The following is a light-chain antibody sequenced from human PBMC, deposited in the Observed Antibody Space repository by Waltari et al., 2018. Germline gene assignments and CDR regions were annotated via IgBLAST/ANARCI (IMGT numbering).Light chain of an antibody. Sequence: SYDLTQPLSVSVALGQTARITCGGNNIGRKNVHWYQQKPGQAPLLVIYRDKNRPSRIPERFSGSNSENTATLTITGAQGADEADYYCQVWDSSTAVFGGGTQLTVL. V-gene: IGLV3-9*01. CDR2: RDK. J-gene: IGLJ7*01. CDR1: NIGRKN. CDR3: QVWDSSTAV.